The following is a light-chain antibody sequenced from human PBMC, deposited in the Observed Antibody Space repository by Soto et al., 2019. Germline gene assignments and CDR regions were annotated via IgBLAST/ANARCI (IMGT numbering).Light chain of an antibody. CDR2: GAS. V-gene: IGKV3-15*01. J-gene: IGKJ5*01. Sequence: EIVLTQSPDTLSVSPGERATLSCRASQSISGNLAWYQQKPGQAPRLLIYGASTRATGVPARFSDSGSETEFSLTISSLQSEDFAVYYCQQYNNWPPTFGQGTRLEIK. CDR1: QSISGN. CDR3: QQYNNWPPT.